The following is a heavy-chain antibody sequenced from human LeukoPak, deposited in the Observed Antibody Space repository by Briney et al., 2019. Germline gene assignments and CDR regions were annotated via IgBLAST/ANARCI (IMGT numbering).Heavy chain of an antibody. Sequence: GGSLRLSCAASGFTFSSYTMSWVRQAPGKGKEWVSLISGSGGITYYADSVKGRVTISRDNSKNTLYLQMDSLRAEDTAVYYCAKDSAAVGGPTTDWGQGTLVTVSS. J-gene: IGHJ4*02. CDR2: ISGSGGIT. CDR1: GFTFSSYT. V-gene: IGHV3-23*01. CDR3: AKDSAAVGGPTTD. D-gene: IGHD6-13*01.